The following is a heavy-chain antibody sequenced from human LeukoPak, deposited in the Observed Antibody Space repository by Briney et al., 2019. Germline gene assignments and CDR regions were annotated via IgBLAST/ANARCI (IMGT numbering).Heavy chain of an antibody. J-gene: IGHJ4*02. CDR1: GFALSSYW. Sequence: PGGSLRLSCAASGFALSSYWMHWVRQAPGKGLVWVSDINSDGSTTRCADSVQGRFTISRDNAKNTLYLQMNSLRADDTAVYYCATRDYTSSKYWGQGTLVTVAS. CDR2: INSDGSTT. D-gene: IGHD2-2*02. V-gene: IGHV3-74*01. CDR3: ATRDYTSSKY.